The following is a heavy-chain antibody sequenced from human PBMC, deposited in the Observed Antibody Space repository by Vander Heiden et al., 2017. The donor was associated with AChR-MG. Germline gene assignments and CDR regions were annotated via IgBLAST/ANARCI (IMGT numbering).Heavy chain of an antibody. CDR1: GFTVSSNY. J-gene: IGHJ4*02. Sequence: EVQLVESGGGLIQPGGSLRLSCAASGFTVSSNYMSWVRQAPGKGLEWVSVIYSGGSTYYADSVKGRFTISRDNSKNTLYLQMNSLRAEDTAVYYCARDGYDSSGYYYTNWGQGTLVTVSS. CDR2: IYSGGST. CDR3: ARDGYDSSGYYYTN. D-gene: IGHD3-22*01. V-gene: IGHV3-53*01.